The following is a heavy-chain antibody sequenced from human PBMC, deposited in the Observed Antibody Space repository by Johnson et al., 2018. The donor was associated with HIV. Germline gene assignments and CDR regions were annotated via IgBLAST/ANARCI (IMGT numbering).Heavy chain of an antibody. CDR2: ISGSGGST. D-gene: IGHD3-16*02. Sequence: VQLVESGGGLVQPGGSLRLSCAASGFTFSSYAMSWVRQAPGKGLEWVSAISGSGGSTYYADSVKGRFTISRDNSKNTLYLQMNSLRAEDTAVYYCARGPYDYVWGSYRFIGAFDIWGQGTMVTVSS. CDR1: GFTFSSYA. J-gene: IGHJ3*02. CDR3: ARGPYDYVWGSYRFIGAFDI. V-gene: IGHV3-23*04.